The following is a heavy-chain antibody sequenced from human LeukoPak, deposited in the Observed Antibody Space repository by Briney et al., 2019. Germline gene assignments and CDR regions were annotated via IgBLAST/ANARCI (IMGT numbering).Heavy chain of an antibody. D-gene: IGHD3-22*01. CDR3: ATYYYDSTGYYYALRD. V-gene: IGHV1-46*01. J-gene: IGHJ4*02. CDR1: AYTFTRYY. CDR2: ISPSGSST. Sequence: AASVKVSCKTPAYTFTRYYTHWVRQAPGHGLEWMGVISPSGSSTTYAQKFQGRVTMTRDTSTTTVYMELSSLRSEDTAVYYCATYYYDSTGYYYALRDWGQGTLVTVSS.